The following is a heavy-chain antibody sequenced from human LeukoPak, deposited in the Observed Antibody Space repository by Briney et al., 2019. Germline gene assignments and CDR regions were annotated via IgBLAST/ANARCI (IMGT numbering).Heavy chain of an antibody. CDR3: ARPSGGYQSYYYYYYMDV. J-gene: IGHJ6*03. D-gene: IGHD2-15*01. Sequence: SETLSLTCAVYGGSFSGYYWSWIRQPPGKGLEWIGEINHSGSTNYNPSLKSRVTISVDTSKNQFSLKLSSVTAADTAVYYCARPSGGYQSYYYYYYMDVGGKGTTVTVSS. CDR2: INHSGST. CDR1: GGSFSGYY. V-gene: IGHV4-34*01.